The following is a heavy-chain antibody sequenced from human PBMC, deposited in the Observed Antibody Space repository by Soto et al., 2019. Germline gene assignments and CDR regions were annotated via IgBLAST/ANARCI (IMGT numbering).Heavy chain of an antibody. CDR3: ATGPIRYPHYVLDV. CDR1: GGSISSGGYY. J-gene: IGHJ6*02. CDR2: IYYSGST. V-gene: IGHV4-31*03. Sequence: SETLSLTCTVSGGSISSGGYYWSWIRQHPGKGLEWIGYIYYSGSTYYNPSLKSRVTISVDTSKNQFSLKLSSVTAADTAVYYCATGPIRYPHYVLDVWGQGTTVTVSS. D-gene: IGHD4-17*01.